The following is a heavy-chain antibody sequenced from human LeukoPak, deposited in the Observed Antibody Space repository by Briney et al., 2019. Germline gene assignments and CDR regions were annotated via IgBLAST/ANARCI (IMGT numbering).Heavy chain of an antibody. V-gene: IGHV4-61*01. CDR2: IYSSGTT. D-gene: IGHD5-24*01. J-gene: IGHJ5*02. Sequence: SETLSLTCTVSGGSVSSGIYYWSWIRQPPGKGLEWIAYIYSSGTTNYNPSLKSRVTISVDTSKNQFSLKLTSVTAADTAVYYCARRGGRDGYNLNWFDPWGQGTLVTVSS. CDR1: GGSVSSGIYY. CDR3: ARRGGRDGYNLNWFDP.